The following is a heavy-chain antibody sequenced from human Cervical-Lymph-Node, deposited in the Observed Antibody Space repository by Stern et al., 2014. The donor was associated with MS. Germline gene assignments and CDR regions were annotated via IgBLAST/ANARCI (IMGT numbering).Heavy chain of an antibody. CDR1: GYSFTAYY. CDR2: IDPNSGGT. CDR3: ARERHSMDV. J-gene: IGHJ6*02. V-gene: IGHV1-2*02. Sequence: QVQLVESWAEVKKPGASVKVSCKASGYSFTAYYMHWVRQAPGQGLEWMVWIDPNSGGTKSAQNFQGRVTMTRDTSISTFYMELSGLTSDDTAVFYCARERHSMDVWGQGTTVTVSS.